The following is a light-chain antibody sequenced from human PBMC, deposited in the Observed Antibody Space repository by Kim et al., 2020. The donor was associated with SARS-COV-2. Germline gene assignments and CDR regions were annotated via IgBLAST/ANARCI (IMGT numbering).Light chain of an antibody. CDR3: QQYDSSPWT. CDR2: DTS. Sequence: DIQMTQSPSSLSASVGDRVTITCRASQVMNSWLAWYQQKPGKVPKSLIYDTSKLERGVPSRFSGSGSGSGTDFTLTISSLQPEDFATYYCQQYDSSPWTFGQGTKVDIK. J-gene: IGKJ1*01. V-gene: IGKV1D-16*01. CDR1: QVMNSW.